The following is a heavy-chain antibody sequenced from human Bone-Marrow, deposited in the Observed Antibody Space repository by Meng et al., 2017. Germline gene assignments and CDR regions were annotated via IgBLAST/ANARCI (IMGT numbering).Heavy chain of an antibody. Sequence: GQLVESGGGLVKPGSFLTLPCAGSGFTFSNAWMSWVRQAPGKGLEWVGRIKSKADDGSADYAAPVQGRFTISRDDSKNILYLQMNSLRAEDTALYYCARDEEFGELDYWGQGTLVTVSS. CDR2: IKSKADDGSA. D-gene: IGHD3-10*01. CDR1: GFTFSNAW. V-gene: IGHV3-15*05. CDR3: ARDEEFGELDY. J-gene: IGHJ4*02.